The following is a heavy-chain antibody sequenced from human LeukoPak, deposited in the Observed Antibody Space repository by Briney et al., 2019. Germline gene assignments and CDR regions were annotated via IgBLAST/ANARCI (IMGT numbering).Heavy chain of an antibody. J-gene: IGHJ4*02. D-gene: IGHD6-13*01. V-gene: IGHV4-39*07. Sequence: SETLSLTCTVSAGSISSSSYYWGWIRQPPGKGLEWIGSIYYSGSTYYNPSLKSRVTISVDTSKNQFSLKLSSVTAADTAVYYCAREVVAAAGTVDYWGQGALVIVSS. CDR1: AGSISSSSYY. CDR2: IYYSGST. CDR3: AREVVAAAGTVDY.